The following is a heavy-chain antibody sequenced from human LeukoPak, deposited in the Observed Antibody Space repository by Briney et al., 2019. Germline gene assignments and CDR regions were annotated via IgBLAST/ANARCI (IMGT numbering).Heavy chain of an antibody. J-gene: IGHJ3*02. CDR3: ARWSGSSGWYGAFDI. Sequence: GESLNISCKGSGYSFTTYWIGWARQMPGKGLEWVGIIYPGDSDTRYSPSFQVQVTISADKSISTAYLQWSSLKASDTAMYFCARWSGSSGWYGAFDIWGPGTMVTVSS. CDR1: GYSFTTYW. CDR2: IYPGDSDT. V-gene: IGHV5-51*01. D-gene: IGHD6-19*01.